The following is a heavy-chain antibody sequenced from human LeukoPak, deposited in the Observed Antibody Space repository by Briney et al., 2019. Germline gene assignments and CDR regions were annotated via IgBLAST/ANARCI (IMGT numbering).Heavy chain of an antibody. J-gene: IGHJ3*02. V-gene: IGHV4-59*01. CDR3: ARDRFYYGSGSYYPQIDAFGI. Sequence: SETLSLTCTVSGGSISSYYWSWIRQPPGKGLEWIGYIYHSGSTNYNPSLKSRVTISVDTSKNQFSLKLSSVTAADTAVYYCARDRFYYGSGSYYPQIDAFGIWGQGTMVTVSS. CDR1: GGSISSYY. D-gene: IGHD3-10*01. CDR2: IYHSGST.